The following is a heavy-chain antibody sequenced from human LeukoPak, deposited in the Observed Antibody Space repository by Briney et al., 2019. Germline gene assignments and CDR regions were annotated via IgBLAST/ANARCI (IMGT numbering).Heavy chain of an antibody. J-gene: IGHJ4*02. CDR1: GFTFSIYA. CDR2: LSGIGDST. D-gene: IGHD3-9*01. Sequence: GGSLRLSCPASGFTFSIYAMSWVRQAPGKGLEWVSTLSGIGDSTYCADSVKGRFIISKDNSKNTLYLQMNSLRAEDTAVYYCAKVLSLRHFDWVLCIDHWGQGTLVTVSS. V-gene: IGHV3-23*01. CDR3: AKVLSLRHFDWVLCIDH.